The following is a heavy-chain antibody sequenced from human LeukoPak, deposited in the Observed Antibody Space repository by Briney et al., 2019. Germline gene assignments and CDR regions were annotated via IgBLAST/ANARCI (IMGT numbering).Heavy chain of an antibody. CDR2: IFYSGSS. CDR1: GGSVSRNDYY. J-gene: IGHJ4*02. V-gene: IGHV4-39*01. Sequence: SETLSLTCTVSGGSVSRNDYYWGWIRQPPGKGLEWIGSIFYSGSSYYNPSLKSRVTISVDTSKNQFSLKLTSVTAADTAVYYCARREYQLIPFDYWGQGTLVTVSS. CDR3: ARREYQLIPFDY. D-gene: IGHD2-2*01.